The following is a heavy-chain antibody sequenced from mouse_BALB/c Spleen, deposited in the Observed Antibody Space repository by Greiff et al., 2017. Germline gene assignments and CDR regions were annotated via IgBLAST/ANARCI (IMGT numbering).Heavy chain of an antibody. CDR2: ISYSGST. J-gene: IGHJ4*01. CDR3: ARGGGMDY. V-gene: IGHV3-2*02. CDR1: GYSITSDYA. Sequence: DVKLQESGPGLVKPSQSLSLTCTVTGYSITSDYAWNWIRQFPGNKLEWMGYISYSGSTSYNPSLKSRISITRDTSKNQFFLQLNSVTTEDTATYDCARGGGMDYWGQGTSVTVSS.